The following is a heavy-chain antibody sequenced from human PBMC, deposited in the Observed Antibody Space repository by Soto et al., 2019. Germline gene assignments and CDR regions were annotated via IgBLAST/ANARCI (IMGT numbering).Heavy chain of an antibody. D-gene: IGHD2-2*01. Sequence: ASVKVSCKASGYTFTSYGISWVRQAPGQGLEWMGWISAYNGNTNYAQKLQGRVTMTTDTSTSTAYMELRSLRSDDTAVYYCARVLGYCSSTSCSTADYFDYCGQGTLVTVSS. J-gene: IGHJ4*02. V-gene: IGHV1-18*01. CDR3: ARVLGYCSSTSCSTADYFDY. CDR1: GYTFTSYG. CDR2: ISAYNGNT.